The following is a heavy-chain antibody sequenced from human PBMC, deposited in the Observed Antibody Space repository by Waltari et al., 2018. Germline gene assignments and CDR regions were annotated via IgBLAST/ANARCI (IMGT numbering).Heavy chain of an antibody. CDR1: GGSISSRSYS. CDR3: ARHNFLSYLYAFDI. D-gene: IGHD3-10*01. J-gene: IGHJ3*02. CDR2: IYYSGST. V-gene: IGHV4-39*01. Sequence: QLQLQESGPGLVKPSETLSLTCTVSGGSISSRSYSWGWIRQPPGKGLEWIGSIYYSGSTYYNPSLKSRVTISVDTSKNQFSLKLSSVTAADTAVYYCARHNFLSYLYAFDIWGQGTMVTVSS.